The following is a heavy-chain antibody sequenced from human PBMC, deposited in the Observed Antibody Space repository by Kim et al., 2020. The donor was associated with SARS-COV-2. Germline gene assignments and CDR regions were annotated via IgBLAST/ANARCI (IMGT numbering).Heavy chain of an antibody. Sequence: GGSLRLSCAASGFTFSSYAMSWVRQAPGKGLEWVSAISGSGGSTYYADSVKGRFTISRDNSKNTLYLQINSLRAEDTAVYYCAKDSAITIFGVAPIYYYGMDVWGQGTTVTVSS. J-gene: IGHJ6*02. D-gene: IGHD3-3*01. CDR3: AKDSAITIFGVAPIYYYGMDV. V-gene: IGHV3-23*01. CDR1: GFTFSSYA. CDR2: ISGSGGST.